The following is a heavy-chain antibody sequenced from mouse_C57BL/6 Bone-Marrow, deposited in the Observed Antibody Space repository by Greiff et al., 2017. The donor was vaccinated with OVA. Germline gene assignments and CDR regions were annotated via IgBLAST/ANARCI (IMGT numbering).Heavy chain of an antibody. D-gene: IGHD1-1*01. V-gene: IGHV1-39*01. CDR1: GYSFTDYN. CDR3: AFYDGSSYRYFDV. Sequence: EVQVVESGPELVKPGASVKISCKASGYSFTDYNMNLVKQSNGKSLEWIGVLNPNYGTTSYNQKFKGKATLTVDQSSSTAYMQLNSLTSEDSAVYYCAFYDGSSYRYFDVWGTGTTVTVSS. J-gene: IGHJ1*03. CDR2: LNPNYGTT.